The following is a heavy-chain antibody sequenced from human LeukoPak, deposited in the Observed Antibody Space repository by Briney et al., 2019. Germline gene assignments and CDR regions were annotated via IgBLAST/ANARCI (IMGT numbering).Heavy chain of an antibody. CDR1: GGSFSGYY. J-gene: IGHJ4*02. D-gene: IGHD3-10*01. Sequence: SETLSLTCAVYGGSFSGYYWSWIRQPPGKGLEWIGEINHSGSTNYNPSLKSRVTISVDTSKNQFSLKLSSVTAADTAVYYCARNGVRAVDYWGQGTLVTVSS. V-gene: IGHV4-34*01. CDR3: ARNGVRAVDY. CDR2: INHSGST.